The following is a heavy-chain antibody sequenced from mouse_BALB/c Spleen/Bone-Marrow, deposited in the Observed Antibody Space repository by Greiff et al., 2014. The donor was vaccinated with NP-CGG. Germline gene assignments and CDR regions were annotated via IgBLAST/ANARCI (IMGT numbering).Heavy chain of an antibody. V-gene: IGHV1-34*02. CDR2: VDPYNGAT. CDR1: GYSFTGYY. D-gene: IGHD2-12*01. Sequence: EVQLQQSGPELVKPGASVKLSCKASGYSFTGYYIHWVKQGHVKSLEWIGRVDPYNGATSYNQNFKDKASLTVDKSSSSAYMDLHSLTSEDSAVYYCARESLFTTGLYYAMDYWGQGTSVTVSS. CDR3: ARESLFTTGLYYAMDY. J-gene: IGHJ4*01.